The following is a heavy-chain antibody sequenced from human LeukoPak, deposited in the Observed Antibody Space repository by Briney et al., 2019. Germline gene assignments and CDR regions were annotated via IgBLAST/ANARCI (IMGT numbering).Heavy chain of an antibody. CDR1: GGTFSSYA. J-gene: IGHJ6*03. V-gene: IGHV1-69*13. Sequence: ASVKVSCKASGGTFSSYAISWVRQAPGQGLEWMGGIIPIFSTANYAQKFQGRVTITADESTSTAYMELSSLRSEDTAVYYCARGIGYCSGGSCFYYYMDVWGKGTTVTVSS. CDR3: ARGIGYCSGGSCFYYYMDV. CDR2: IIPIFSTA. D-gene: IGHD2-15*01.